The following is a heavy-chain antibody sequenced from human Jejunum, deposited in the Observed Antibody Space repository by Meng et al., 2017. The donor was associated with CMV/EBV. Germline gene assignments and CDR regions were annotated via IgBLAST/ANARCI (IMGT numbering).Heavy chain of an antibody. CDR2: IYYSGRT. J-gene: IGHJ5*02. CDR1: GDSISSGEYE. CDR3: ARAQWLLGYWFDP. V-gene: IGHV4-30-4*08. D-gene: IGHD3-22*01. Sequence: GDSISSGEYEWSWIRQPPGKGLEWIGYIYYSGRTYTNPSLKSRVTISVDTSKNQFSLKLGSVTAADAAVYYCARAQWLLGYWFDPWGQGTLVTVSS.